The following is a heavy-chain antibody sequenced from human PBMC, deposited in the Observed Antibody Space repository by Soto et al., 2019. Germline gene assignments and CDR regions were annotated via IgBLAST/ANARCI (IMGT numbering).Heavy chain of an antibody. CDR2: IQSGGPT. CDR1: GFTVSSKY. V-gene: IGHV3-66*01. Sequence: PGGSLRLSCAASGFTVSSKYMSWVRQAPGKGLEWVSLIQSGGPTYYADSVKGRFTISRDTSENTLHLQMDSLRAEDTAVYYCAKDLTVGAEHAFDIWGQGTMVTVSS. CDR3: AKDLTVGAEHAFDI. J-gene: IGHJ3*02. D-gene: IGHD1-26*01.